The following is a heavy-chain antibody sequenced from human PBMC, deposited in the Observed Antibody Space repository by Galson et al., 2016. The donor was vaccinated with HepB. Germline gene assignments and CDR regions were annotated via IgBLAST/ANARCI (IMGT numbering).Heavy chain of an antibody. Sequence: SLRLSCAASGFTFSGFGMHWVRQAPGKGLEWVAVVSYDGSHNYYADSVRGRFTISRDNSRNTLYLQMNSLRGEDTAVYYCAKDTKGFYYYMDVWGKGTTVTVSS. CDR2: VSYDGSHN. V-gene: IGHV3-30*18. J-gene: IGHJ6*03. D-gene: IGHD3-3*01. CDR3: AKDTKGFYYYMDV. CDR1: GFTFSGFG.